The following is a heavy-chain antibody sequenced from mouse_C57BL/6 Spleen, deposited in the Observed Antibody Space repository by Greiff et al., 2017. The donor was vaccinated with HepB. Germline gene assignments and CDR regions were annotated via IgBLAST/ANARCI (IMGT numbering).Heavy chain of an antibody. CDR3: ARLDGYDGAMDY. V-gene: IGHV5-6*01. D-gene: IGHD2-2*01. J-gene: IGHJ4*01. CDR1: GFTFSSYG. Sequence: EVHLVESGGDLVKPGGSLKLSCAASGFTFSSYGMSWVRQTPDKRLEWVATISSGGSYTYYPDSVKGRFTISRDNAKNTLYLQMSSLKSEDTAMYYCARLDGYDGAMDYWGQGTSVTVSS. CDR2: ISSGGSYT.